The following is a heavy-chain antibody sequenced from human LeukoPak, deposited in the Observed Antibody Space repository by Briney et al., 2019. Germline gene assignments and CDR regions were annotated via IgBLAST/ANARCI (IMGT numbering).Heavy chain of an antibody. D-gene: IGHD4-17*01. Sequence: SETLSLTCTASGGSMSSSSYYWGWIRQPPGKGLEWIGSIYYSESTYQNPSLKSRVTISVDTSKNQFSLKLSSVTAADTAVYYCARIPTVTFFDYWGQGTLVTVSS. CDR3: ARIPTVTFFDY. J-gene: IGHJ4*02. V-gene: IGHV4-39*07. CDR2: IYYSEST. CDR1: GGSMSSSSYY.